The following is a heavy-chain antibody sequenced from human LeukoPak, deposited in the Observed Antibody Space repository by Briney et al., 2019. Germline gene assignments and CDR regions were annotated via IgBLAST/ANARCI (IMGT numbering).Heavy chain of an antibody. J-gene: IGHJ4*02. D-gene: IGHD4-23*01. CDR1: GGTFSSYA. CDR2: IIPILGIA. CDR3: ARSYGGSAYFDY. V-gene: IGHV1-69*04. Sequence: PWASVKVSCKASGGTFSSYAISWVRQAPGQGLEWMGRIIPILGIANYAQKFQGRVTITADKSTSTAYMELSSLRSEDTAVYYCARSYGGSAYFDYWGQGTLVTVSS.